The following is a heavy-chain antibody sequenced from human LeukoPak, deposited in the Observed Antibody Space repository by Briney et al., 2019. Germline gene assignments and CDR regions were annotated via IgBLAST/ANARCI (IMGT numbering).Heavy chain of an antibody. Sequence: SETLSLTCTVPGYSISSGYYWGWIRQPPGQGLEWIGSIYHSGSTYYNPSLKSRVTISVDTSKNQFSLKLSSVTAADTAVYYCARDVPGGSTSFDYWGQGTLVTVSS. CDR2: IYHSGST. CDR3: ARDVPGGSTSFDY. V-gene: IGHV4-38-2*02. D-gene: IGHD2-2*01. CDR1: GYSISSGYY. J-gene: IGHJ4*02.